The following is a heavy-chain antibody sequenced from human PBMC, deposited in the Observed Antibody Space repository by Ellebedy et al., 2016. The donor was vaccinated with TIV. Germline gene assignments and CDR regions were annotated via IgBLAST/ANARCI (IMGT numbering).Heavy chain of an antibody. V-gene: IGHV3-74*01. D-gene: IGHD3-16*01. CDR3: TGPIGGTTLEY. Sequence: PGGSLRLSCAASGFTFSNYWMHWVRQAPGKGLVWVSRISPDGSNTIYADSVKGRFTISRDNANNTLYLQMNSLRAEDTAVYYCTGPIGGTTLEYWGQGTLVTVSS. CDR1: GFTFSNYW. J-gene: IGHJ4*02. CDR2: ISPDGSNT.